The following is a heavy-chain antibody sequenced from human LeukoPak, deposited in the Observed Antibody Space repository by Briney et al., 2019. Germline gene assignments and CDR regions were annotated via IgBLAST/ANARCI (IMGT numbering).Heavy chain of an antibody. J-gene: IGHJ4*02. CDR1: GFTFSSYG. Sequence: GGSLRLSCAASGFTFSSYGMHSVRQAPGKGLEWVAVIWYDGSNKYYADSVKGRFTISRDNSKNTLYLQMNSLRAEDTAVYYCAKDTRGIAVAGSFDYWGQGTLVTVSS. V-gene: IGHV3-33*06. CDR3: AKDTRGIAVAGSFDY. CDR2: IWYDGSNK. D-gene: IGHD6-19*01.